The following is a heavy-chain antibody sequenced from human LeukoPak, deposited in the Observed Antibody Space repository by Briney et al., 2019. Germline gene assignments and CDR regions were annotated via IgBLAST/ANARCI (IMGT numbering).Heavy chain of an antibody. CDR3: ARDLSVYYYGSGSYSLPYFDY. CDR1: GGSISSYY. V-gene: IGHV4-4*07. CDR2: IYTSGST. J-gene: IGHJ4*02. D-gene: IGHD3-10*01. Sequence: KASETLSLTCTVSGGSISSYYWSWIRQPAGKGPEWIGRIYTSGSTNYNPSLKSRVTMSVDTSKNQFSLKLSSVTAADTAVYYCARDLSVYYYGSGSYSLPYFDYWGQGTLVTVSS.